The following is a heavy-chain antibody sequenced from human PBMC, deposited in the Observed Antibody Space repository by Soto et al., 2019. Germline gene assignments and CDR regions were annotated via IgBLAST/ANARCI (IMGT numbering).Heavy chain of an antibody. CDR1: GFTFGSYT. D-gene: IGHD5-18*01. J-gene: IGHJ4*02. CDR3: ARRSGYAYGSLDH. V-gene: IGHV3-21*01. CDR2: ISSASSYI. Sequence: PGGSLRLSCATSGFTFGSYTMNWVRQAPGKGLEWVSCISSASSYIYYADSVQGRFTISRDNSEKSLYLHMNSLRAEDTAVCYCARRSGYAYGSLDHWGQGVLVTVSS.